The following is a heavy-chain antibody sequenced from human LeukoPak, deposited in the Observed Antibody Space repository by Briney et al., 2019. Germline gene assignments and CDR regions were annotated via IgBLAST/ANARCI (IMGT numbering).Heavy chain of an antibody. CDR2: INSDGSST. J-gene: IGHJ2*01. CDR3: ARVIMWGSYWYFDL. Sequence: GGSLRLSCAASGFTFSSTWMHWVRQVPGKGLVWVSRINSDGSSTIYADSVKGRFTISRDNTKNTLYLQMNSLRADDTAVYYCARVIMWGSYWYFDLWGRGTLVTVSS. D-gene: IGHD3-10*01. V-gene: IGHV3-74*01. CDR1: GFTFSSTW.